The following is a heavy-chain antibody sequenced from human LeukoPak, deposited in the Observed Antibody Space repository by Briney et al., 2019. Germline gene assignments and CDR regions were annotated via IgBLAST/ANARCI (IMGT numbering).Heavy chain of an antibody. J-gene: IGHJ6*02. CDR2: VSAYDGST. V-gene: IGHV1-18*01. D-gene: IGHD3-10*01. CDR1: GYSFTSYG. Sequence: ASVKVSCKASGYSFTSYGFTWVRRAPGQGLEWMGWVSAYDGSTNYAQKLRGRVTMTTDASKNTVYMELRSLRFDDTAVYYCARGGRDGMDVWGQGTTVTVSS. CDR3: ARGGRDGMDV.